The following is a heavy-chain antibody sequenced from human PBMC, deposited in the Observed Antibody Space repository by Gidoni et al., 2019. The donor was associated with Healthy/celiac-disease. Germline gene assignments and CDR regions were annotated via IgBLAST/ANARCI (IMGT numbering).Heavy chain of an antibody. CDR3: ATGGYCSGGSCYSA. V-gene: IGHV3-23*01. CDR1: GFIFSSYA. J-gene: IGHJ5*02. Sequence: EVQPLDYGGGLVQHGGSLRLSCPSSGFIFSSYAMSLVRQATGKGLEWVAAISGSGGSTYYADSVKGRFTISRDNSKNTLYLQMSSLRAEDTAVYYCATGGYCSGGSCYSAWGQGTLVTVSS. D-gene: IGHD2-15*01. CDR2: ISGSGGST.